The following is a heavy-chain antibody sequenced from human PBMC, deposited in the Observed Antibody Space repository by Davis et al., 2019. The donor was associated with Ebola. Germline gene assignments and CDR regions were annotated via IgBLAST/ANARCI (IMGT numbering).Heavy chain of an antibody. CDR1: GFTFSSYG. CDR2: IWYDGSNK. CDR3: AREPYYDFWSGQRRGYMDV. J-gene: IGHJ6*03. V-gene: IGHV3-33*08. D-gene: IGHD3-3*01. Sequence: PGGSLRLSCAASGFTFSSYGMHWVRQAPGKGLEWVAVIWYDGSNKYYADPVKGRFTISRDNSKNTLYLQMNSLRAEDTAVYYCAREPYYDFWSGQRRGYMDVWGKGTTVTVSS.